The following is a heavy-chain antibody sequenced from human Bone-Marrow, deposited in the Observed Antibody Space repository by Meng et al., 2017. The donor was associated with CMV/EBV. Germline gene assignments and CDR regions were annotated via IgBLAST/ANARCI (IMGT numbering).Heavy chain of an antibody. CDR1: GFTFSSYW. CDR2: IKEDGSEK. D-gene: IGHD6-19*01. V-gene: IGHV3-7*03. CDR3: ARGIAVPGSGYYYGMDV. J-gene: IGHJ6*02. Sequence: GESLKISCAASGFTFSSYWMTWVRQAPGKGLEWVANIKEDGSEKYCVDSVKGRFTISRDNAKNSLFLQMNSLRAEDTAVYYCARGIAVPGSGYYYGMDVWGQGTTVTVSS.